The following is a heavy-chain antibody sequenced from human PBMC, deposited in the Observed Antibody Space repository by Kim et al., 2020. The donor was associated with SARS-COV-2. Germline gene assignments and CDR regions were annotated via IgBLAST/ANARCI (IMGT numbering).Heavy chain of an antibody. D-gene: IGHD4-17*01. CDR3: AKDFPPYGDYGDYVHSVVGTFDY. CDR2: ISGSGGST. Sequence: GGSLRLSCAASGFTFSSYAMSWVRQAPGKGLEWVSAISGSGGSTYYADSVKGRFTISRDNSKNTLYLQMNSLRAEDTAVYYCAKDFPPYGDYGDYVHSVVGTFDYWGQRTLVTVSS. J-gene: IGHJ4*02. V-gene: IGHV3-23*01. CDR1: GFTFSSYA.